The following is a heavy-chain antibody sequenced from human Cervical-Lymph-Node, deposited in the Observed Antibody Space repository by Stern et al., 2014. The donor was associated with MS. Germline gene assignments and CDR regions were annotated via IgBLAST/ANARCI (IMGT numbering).Heavy chain of an antibody. J-gene: IGHJ4*02. CDR2: ISFDGDNK. CDR1: GFTFSDSA. V-gene: IGHV3-30-3*01. Sequence: VQLVESGGGVVQPGGSLRLSCEASGFTFSDSAMHWVRQAPGKGLEWVAVISFDGDNKYFADSVKGRFTISRDNANKTLYLQMNSLRAEETAVYYCARGRALDYWGQGTLVTVSS. CDR3: ARGRALDY.